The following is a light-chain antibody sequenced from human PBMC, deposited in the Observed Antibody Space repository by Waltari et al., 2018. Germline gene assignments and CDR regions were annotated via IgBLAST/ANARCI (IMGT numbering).Light chain of an antibody. CDR3: QQYNGYFTWT. CDR2: AAS. Sequence: DIQMTQSPSSLSASVGDRVTITCQASQDISNYLNWYQQKPGKAPKLLIYAASSLQSGVPSRFSGSGSGTDFTLTISSLQPEDFATYYCQQYNGYFTWTFGQGTKVEIK. V-gene: IGKV1-39*01. CDR1: QDISNY. J-gene: IGKJ1*01.